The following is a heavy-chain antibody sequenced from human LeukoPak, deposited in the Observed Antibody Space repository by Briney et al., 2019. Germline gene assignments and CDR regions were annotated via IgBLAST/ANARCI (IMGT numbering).Heavy chain of an antibody. V-gene: IGHV3-48*03. CDR3: AKTTHDSSGYYYFGY. D-gene: IGHD3-22*01. Sequence: GGSLRLSCAASGFTFSSYEMNWVRQAPGKGLEWVSYISSSGSTTYYADSVKGRFTISRDNSKNTLYLQMNSLRAEDTAVYYCAKTTHDSSGYYYFGYWGQGTLVTVSS. CDR1: GFTFSSYE. J-gene: IGHJ4*02. CDR2: ISSSGSTT.